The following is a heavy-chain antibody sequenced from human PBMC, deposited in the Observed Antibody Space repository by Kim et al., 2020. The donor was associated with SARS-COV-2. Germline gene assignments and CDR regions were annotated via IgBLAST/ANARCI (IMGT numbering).Heavy chain of an antibody. CDR1: GYSFTSYW. CDR2: IDPSDSYT. D-gene: IGHD1-1*01. CDR3: ARGNWKVYYYYGMDV. J-gene: IGHJ6*02. Sequence: GESLKISCKGSGYSFTSYWISWVRQMPGKGLEWMGRIDPSDSYTNYSPSFQGHVTISADKSISTAYLQWSSLKASDTAMYYCARGNWKVYYYYGMDVWGQGTTVTVSS. V-gene: IGHV5-10-1*01.